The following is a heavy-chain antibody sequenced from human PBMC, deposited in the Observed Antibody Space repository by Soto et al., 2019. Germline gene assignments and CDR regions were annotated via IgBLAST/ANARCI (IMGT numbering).Heavy chain of an antibody. CDR3: AKDGVTMTPFFDY. Sequence: VQLLESGGGLVQPGGSLRLSCVASGFSFSSYAMSWVRQAPGKGLEWVSGITGSGGSTYYADSVTGRFTISRDNSKNTLDLQMNSLRAEDTAIYYCAKDGVTMTPFFDYWGQGTLVTVSS. V-gene: IGHV3-23*01. CDR1: GFSFSSYA. CDR2: ITGSGGST. D-gene: IGHD3-22*01. J-gene: IGHJ4*02.